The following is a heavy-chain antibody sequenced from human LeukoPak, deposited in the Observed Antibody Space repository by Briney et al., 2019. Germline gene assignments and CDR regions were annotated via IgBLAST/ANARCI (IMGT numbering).Heavy chain of an antibody. CDR3: ARDPSRTMVRGLYRGGYFDY. D-gene: IGHD3-10*01. J-gene: IGHJ4*02. V-gene: IGHV3-48*03. CDR1: GFTFSSYE. Sequence: PGGSLRLSCAASGFTFSSYEMNWVRQAPGKGLEWVSYISTSGNTRYYADSVKGRFTISRDNAKNSLYLQMNSLRAEDTAVYYCARDPSRTMVRGLYRGGYFDYWGQGTLVTVSS. CDR2: ISTSGNTR.